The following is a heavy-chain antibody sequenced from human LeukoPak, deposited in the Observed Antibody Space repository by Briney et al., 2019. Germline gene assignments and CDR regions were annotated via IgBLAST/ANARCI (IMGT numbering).Heavy chain of an antibody. CDR3: AVYLSSSWYDPGVY. J-gene: IGHJ4*02. D-gene: IGHD6-13*01. V-gene: IGHV3-30*02. CDR1: EFTFSNYG. Sequence: GGSLRLSCAASEFTFSNYGMHWVRQAPGKGLEWVAFIRYDGSNKYLADSVKGRFTISRDNAKNSLYLQMNSLRAEDTAAYYCAVYLSSSWYDPGVYWGQGTLVTVSS. CDR2: IRYDGSNK.